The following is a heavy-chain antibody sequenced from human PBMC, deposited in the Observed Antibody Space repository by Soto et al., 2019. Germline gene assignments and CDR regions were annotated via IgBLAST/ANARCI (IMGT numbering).Heavy chain of an antibody. CDR2: ISGGGGST. D-gene: IGHD3-10*01. V-gene: IGHV3-23*01. J-gene: IGHJ6*02. CDR1: GFPFSSYV. Sequence: GSLRLSCAVSGFPFSSYVMTWVRQAPGKGLEWVSVISGGGGSTNYAESVKGRFTISRDNSENTLYLQMNSLRAEDTAVYYCAKALTLVRGIKPYSYGLDVWGQGTTVTVSS. CDR3: AKALTLVRGIKPYSYGLDV.